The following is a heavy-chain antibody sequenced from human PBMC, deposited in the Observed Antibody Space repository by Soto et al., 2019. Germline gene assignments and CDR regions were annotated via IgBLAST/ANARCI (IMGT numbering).Heavy chain of an antibody. CDR2: ISASGDST. CDR3: VEPGAYWTR. CDR1: GFTFSGYA. J-gene: IGHJ4*02. Sequence: EWSLRLSCAASGFTFSGYAMSWVRQAPGKGLEWVSSISASGDSTYYADFVKGRFTISRDNSKNTLFLQLNILGLDDTAVYFCVEPGAYWTRWGQGTLVTVSS. D-gene: IGHD1-1*01. V-gene: IGHV3-23*01.